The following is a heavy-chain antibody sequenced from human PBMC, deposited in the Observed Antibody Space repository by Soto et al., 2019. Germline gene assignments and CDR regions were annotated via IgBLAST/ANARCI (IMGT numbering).Heavy chain of an antibody. D-gene: IGHD3-3*01. J-gene: IGHJ4*02. CDR3: ARGGSLMTYDFWSGYDW. Sequence: QVHLVQSGAEVKKPGASVKISCKASGYTFTGYYMHWVRQAPGQGLEWMGWINPNSGGTNSAQKFQGRVTMTRDTSIRTAYMELSRLRSDDTAVYYWARGGSLMTYDFWSGYDWWGQGTLVSVSS. CDR1: GYTFTGYY. V-gene: IGHV1-2*02. CDR2: INPNSGGT.